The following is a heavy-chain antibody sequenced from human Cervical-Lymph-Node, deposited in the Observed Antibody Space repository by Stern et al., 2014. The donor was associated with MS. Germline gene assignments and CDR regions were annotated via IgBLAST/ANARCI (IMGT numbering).Heavy chain of an antibody. D-gene: IGHD2/OR15-2a*01. Sequence: VQLVESGGGVVQPGRSLRLYCVASGLPFSTSVMHWVRQAPGQGLAWVAVVWNDGSKEHFTESVKGRFSTSRDTAKNTLHLQMSSLRAEDTAVYFCATSTASDAFDIWGQGTLVTVSS. V-gene: IGHV3-33*01. CDR3: ATSTASDAFDI. J-gene: IGHJ3*02. CDR1: GLPFSTSV. CDR2: VWNDGSKE.